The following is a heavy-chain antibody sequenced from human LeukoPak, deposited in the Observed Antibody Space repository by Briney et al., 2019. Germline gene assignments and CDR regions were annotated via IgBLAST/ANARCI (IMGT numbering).Heavy chain of an antibody. CDR2: ISYDGSNK. D-gene: IGHD2-15*01. Sequence: GGSLRLSCAASGFTFSRHAMLWVRQAPGKGLEWVAVISYDGSNKYYADSVKGRFTISRDNSKNTLYLQMNSLRTEDTAVYYCARHSPVGYWGQGTLVTVSS. CDR1: GFTFSRHA. V-gene: IGHV3-30-3*01. CDR3: ARHSPVGY. J-gene: IGHJ4*02.